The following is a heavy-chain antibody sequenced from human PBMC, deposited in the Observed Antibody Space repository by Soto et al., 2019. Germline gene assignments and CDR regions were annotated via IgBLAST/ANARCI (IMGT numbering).Heavy chain of an antibody. CDR2: IYTSETT. CDR1: GGSISNYY. V-gene: IGHV4-4*07. J-gene: IGHJ5*02. Sequence: PSETLSLTCTVSGGSISNYYWSWIRQPAGKGLEWIGRIYTSETTNYNPSTIYNPSLKSRITMSVDTSKNQFSLKLSSVTAADTAVYYCARDRALAPYNWFDPWGQGTLVTVSS. CDR3: ARDRALAPYNWFDP.